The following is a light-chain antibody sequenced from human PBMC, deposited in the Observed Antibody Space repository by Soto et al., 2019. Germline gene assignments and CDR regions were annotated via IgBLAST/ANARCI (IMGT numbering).Light chain of an antibody. Sequence: DTQMTQSPSSVSASLGYTVTITCRASQDINSRLAWFQQQPGRPPKYVIQAATMLQSGFPSRFAGSGSGRDFTLTIHTLQPEDSATYYCLQVANFPRTFGQGTKVDIK. CDR3: LQVANFPRT. CDR2: AAT. CDR1: QDINSR. J-gene: IGKJ1*01. V-gene: IGKV1-12*01.